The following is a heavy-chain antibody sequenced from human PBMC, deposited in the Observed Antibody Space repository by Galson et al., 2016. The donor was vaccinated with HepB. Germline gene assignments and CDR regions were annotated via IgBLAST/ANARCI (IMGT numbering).Heavy chain of an antibody. CDR3: ASLWQLGY. D-gene: IGHD6-6*01. J-gene: IGHJ4*02. CDR2: ISSSGGNT. V-gene: IGHV3-64*04. Sequence: SLRLSCAASEFTFNSYSMHWVRQAPGKGLEYVSSISSSGGNTYYIDSVKGRFTISRDNAKNSVYLQMNSLRAEDTAVYYCASLWQLGYWGQGILVTVSS. CDR1: EFTFNSYS.